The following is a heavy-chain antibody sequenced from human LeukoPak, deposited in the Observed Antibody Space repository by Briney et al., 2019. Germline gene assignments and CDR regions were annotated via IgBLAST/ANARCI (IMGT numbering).Heavy chain of an antibody. Sequence: GASVKVSCKASGYTFTSYYIHWVRQAPGQGLEWMGTINPSGGSTTYAQKFQGRVTITADESTSTAYMELSSLRSEDTAVYYCARGYVNEAYGSGSYYNPYYYGMDVWGQGTTVTVSS. CDR2: INPSGGST. D-gene: IGHD3-10*01. V-gene: IGHV1-46*01. CDR1: GYTFTSYY. CDR3: ARGYVNEAYGSGSYYNPYYYGMDV. J-gene: IGHJ6*02.